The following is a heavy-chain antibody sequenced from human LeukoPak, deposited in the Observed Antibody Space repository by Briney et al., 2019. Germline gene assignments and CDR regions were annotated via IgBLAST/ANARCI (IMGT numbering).Heavy chain of an antibody. J-gene: IGHJ4*02. D-gene: IGHD6-19*01. CDR1: GFTFSSYW. CDR2: IKQDGSEK. CDR3: ARDVEHNGVAGCGY. Sequence: PGGSLRLSCAASGFTFSSYWMSWVRQAPGKGLEWVANIKQDGSEKYYVDSVKGRFTISRDNAKNSLYLQMNSLRAEDTAVYYCARDVEHNGVAGCGYWGQGTLVTVSS. V-gene: IGHV3-7*01.